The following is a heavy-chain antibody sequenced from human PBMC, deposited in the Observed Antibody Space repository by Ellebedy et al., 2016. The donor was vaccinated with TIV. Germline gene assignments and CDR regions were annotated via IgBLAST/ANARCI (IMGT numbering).Heavy chain of an antibody. J-gene: IGHJ4*02. D-gene: IGHD6-13*01. Sequence: LSLTCAASGFTFSGYNMNWVRQDPGRGLEWVTIIYRSGSTFYPDSAKGRFTISRDNSKNTLYLQMNSLRVEDTAVYYCAGDSRGQTAAGTSLHYWGQGTLVTVSS. CDR1: GFTFSGYN. V-gene: IGHV3-53*01. CDR2: IYRSGST. CDR3: AGDSRGQTAAGTSLHY.